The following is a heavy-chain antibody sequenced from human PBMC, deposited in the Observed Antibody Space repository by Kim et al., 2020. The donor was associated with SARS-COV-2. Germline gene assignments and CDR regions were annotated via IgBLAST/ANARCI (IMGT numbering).Heavy chain of an antibody. CDR3: ARTGLGIMITFGEGGSYDY. V-gene: IGHV1-8*01. J-gene: IGHJ4*02. CDR1: GYTFTSYD. D-gene: IGHD3-16*01. Sequence: ASVKVSCKASGYTFTSYDINWVRQATGQGLEWMGWMNPNSGNTGYAQKFQGRVTMTRNTSISTAYMELSSLRSEDTAVYYCARTGLGIMITFGEGGSYDYWGQGTLVTVSS. CDR2: MNPNSGNT.